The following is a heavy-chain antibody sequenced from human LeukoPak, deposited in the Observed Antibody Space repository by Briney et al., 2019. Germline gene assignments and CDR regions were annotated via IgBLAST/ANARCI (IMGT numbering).Heavy chain of an antibody. CDR2: IYYSGST. Sequence: KPSETLSLTCTVSGGSISSYYWSWIRQPPGKGLEWIGYIYYSGSTNYNPSLKSRVTISVDTSKNQFSLKLSSVTAADTAVYYCGYDSSGSDGYYWGQGTLVTVSS. J-gene: IGHJ4*02. D-gene: IGHD3-22*01. CDR3: GYDSSGSDGYY. V-gene: IGHV4-59*08. CDR1: GGSISSYY.